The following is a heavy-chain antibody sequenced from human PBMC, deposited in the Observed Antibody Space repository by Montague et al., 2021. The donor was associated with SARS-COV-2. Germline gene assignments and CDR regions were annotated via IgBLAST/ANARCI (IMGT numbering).Heavy chain of an antibody. D-gene: IGHD3-10*01. J-gene: IGHJ5*02. V-gene: IGHV4-39*07. CDR2: IYYSGST. Sequence: SETLSLTCTVSGGSISSSSYYWGWIRQPPGKGLEWIGSIYYSGSTHYNPSLKSRVTISVDTSKNQFSLKLSSVTAADTAVYYCARDLRRGFDPWGQGTLVTVSS. CDR3: ARDLRRGFDP. CDR1: GGSISSSSYY.